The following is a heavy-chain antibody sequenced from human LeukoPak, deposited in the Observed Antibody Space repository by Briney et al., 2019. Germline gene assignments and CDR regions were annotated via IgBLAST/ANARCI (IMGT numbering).Heavy chain of an antibody. J-gene: IGHJ4*02. CDR2: INPYSGGT. CDR3: ARVYCSSTSCYKMSYDFDY. Sequence: ASVRVSCKASGYTFTGYYMHWVRQAPGQGLEWMGWINPYSGGTNYAQKFQGRFTMTRDTSISTAYMELSRLRSDDTAVYYCARVYCSSTSCYKMSYDFDYWGQGTLVTVSS. D-gene: IGHD2-2*02. V-gene: IGHV1-2*02. CDR1: GYTFTGYY.